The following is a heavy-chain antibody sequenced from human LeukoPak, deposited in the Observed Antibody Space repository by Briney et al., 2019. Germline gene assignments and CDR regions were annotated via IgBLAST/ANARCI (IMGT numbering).Heavy chain of an antibody. J-gene: IGHJ4*02. Sequence: GGSLRLSCAASGFTFSTYWMSWVRQAPGKGLEWVANIKQDGSQKYYVDSVKGRFTISRDNAKNSLYLQMNSLRAEDTAVYYCAREAWGDYFDYWSQGILVTVSS. D-gene: IGHD3-16*01. CDR3: AREAWGDYFDY. CDR2: IKQDGSQK. V-gene: IGHV3-7*03. CDR1: GFTFSTYW.